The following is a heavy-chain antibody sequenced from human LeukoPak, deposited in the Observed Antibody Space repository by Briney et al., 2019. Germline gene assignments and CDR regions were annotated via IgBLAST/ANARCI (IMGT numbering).Heavy chain of an antibody. V-gene: IGHV4-4*07. D-gene: IGHD1-26*01. CDR3: GRQGYTAAYYFLDY. J-gene: IGHJ4*02. Sequence: PSETLSLTCTVSGGSINSYYWGWVRQAAGKGLEWIGRIYTTGTTYYSPSLKSRLTMSADTSKNQFSLNLRSVTAADTALYYCGRQGYTAAYYFLDYWSQGTLVTVSS. CDR1: GGSINSYY. CDR2: IYTTGTT.